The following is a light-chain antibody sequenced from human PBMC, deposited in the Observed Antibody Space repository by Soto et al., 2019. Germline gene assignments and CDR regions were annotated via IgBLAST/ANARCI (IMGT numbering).Light chain of an antibody. Sequence: QSALTQPASVSGSPGQSIIISCTGTSSDVGGYNYVSWYQQHPGKAPKLMIYEVSNRPSGVSNRFSGSKSGNTASLTISGLQAEDEADYYCSSYTSSSILYVFGTGTKVTVL. V-gene: IGLV2-14*01. CDR3: SSYTSSSILYV. CDR2: EVS. J-gene: IGLJ1*01. CDR1: SSDVGGYNY.